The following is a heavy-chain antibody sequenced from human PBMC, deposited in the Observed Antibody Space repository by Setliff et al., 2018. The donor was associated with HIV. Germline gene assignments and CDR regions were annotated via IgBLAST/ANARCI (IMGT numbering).Heavy chain of an antibody. Sequence: PGGSLRLSCTASGFTFSSYSMNWVRQAPGRGLEWVSYISGDSNIIDYADSVKGRFTISRDNAKNSLYLQMNSLRAEDTAVYYCAKEGRATTVVTPFDFWGQGTLVTVSS. CDR1: GFTFSSYS. CDR3: AKEGRATTVVTPFDF. V-gene: IGHV3-48*01. J-gene: IGHJ4*02. D-gene: IGHD4-17*01. CDR2: ISGDSNII.